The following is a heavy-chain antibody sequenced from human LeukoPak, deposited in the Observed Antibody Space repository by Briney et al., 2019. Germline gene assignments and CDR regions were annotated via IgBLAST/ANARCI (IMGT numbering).Heavy chain of an antibody. D-gene: IGHD2-21*02. Sequence: PSETLSLTCAVSGYSISSGYYWGWIRQPPGKGLEWIGSIYHTGRTYYNPSLKSRVTISIDTSKNQFSLKLSSVTAADMAVYYCVRDWAHCGGDCYPGYWGQGTLVTVSS. CDR3: VRDWAHCGGDCYPGY. CDR1: GYSISSGYY. CDR2: IYHTGRT. V-gene: IGHV4-38-2*02. J-gene: IGHJ4*02.